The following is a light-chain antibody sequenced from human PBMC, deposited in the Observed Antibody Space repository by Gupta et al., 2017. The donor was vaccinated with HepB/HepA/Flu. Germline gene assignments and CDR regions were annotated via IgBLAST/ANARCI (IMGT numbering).Light chain of an antibody. CDR2: YVT. V-gene: IGLV2-14*03. J-gene: IGLJ1*01. CDR3: SSSQNRSTRDV. Sequence: QSALTHAASVSGSPGQSITISCTGTSSDVGGYNKVSWYQQHPGKDPKRLIYYVTNPPSGVSSRFLCSSAGNNASPPIXGXQAEEEXDDYCSSSQNRSTRDVFGSGTKVTVL. CDR1: SSDVGGYNK.